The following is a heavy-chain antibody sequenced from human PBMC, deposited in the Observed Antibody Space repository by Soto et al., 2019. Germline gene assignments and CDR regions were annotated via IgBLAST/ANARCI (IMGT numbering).Heavy chain of an antibody. CDR2: AYYSGLT. V-gene: IGHV4-39*01. D-gene: IGHD2-21*02. CDR3: ARQRTSVVTQAYFDV. CDR1: GGSITTSTYY. J-gene: IGHJ4*02. Sequence: NPSETLSLTCLVSGGSITTSTYYWGWIRQPPGKGLDWIGSAYYSGLTHYNPSLRSRVSMSIDTSKDQFSLKLKSVTAADTALYFCARQRTSVVTQAYFDVWGPGSLVTVSS.